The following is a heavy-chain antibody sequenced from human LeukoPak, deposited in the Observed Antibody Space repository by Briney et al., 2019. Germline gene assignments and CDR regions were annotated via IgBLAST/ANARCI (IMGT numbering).Heavy chain of an antibody. D-gene: IGHD3-16*01. V-gene: IGHV4-61*02. CDR1: GGSISSGSYY. CDR3: ARWGAGDY. J-gene: IGHJ4*02. CDR2: IYTSRST. Sequence: SETLSLTCTVSGGSISSGSYYWSWIRQPAGKGLEWIGRIYTSRSTNYNPSLKSRVTISVDTSKNQFSLKLSSVTAAAPAPPPCARWGAGDYWGQGTLVTVSS.